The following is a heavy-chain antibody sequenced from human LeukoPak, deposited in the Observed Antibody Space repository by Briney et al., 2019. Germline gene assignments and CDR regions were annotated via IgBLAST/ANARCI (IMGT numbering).Heavy chain of an antibody. V-gene: IGHV3-30-3*01. Sequence: QPGGSLRLSCVASGFSLSAYQMNWVRQAPGKGLEWVAATSHNEGNKYYADSVKGRFTISRDNSKNTLYLEVNSLRTDDTAVYYCARGPGLAMGKGYFDYCGQGTLVTVSS. CDR2: TSHNEGNK. CDR3: ARGPGLAMGKGYFDY. CDR1: GFSLSAYQ. J-gene: IGHJ4*02. D-gene: IGHD5-18*01.